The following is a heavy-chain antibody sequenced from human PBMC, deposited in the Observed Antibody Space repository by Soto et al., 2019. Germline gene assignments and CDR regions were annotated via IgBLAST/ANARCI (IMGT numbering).Heavy chain of an antibody. D-gene: IGHD5-12*01. CDR3: ARQALSGYDYYYYMDV. V-gene: IGHV4-39*01. CDR1: GGSISSSSYY. J-gene: IGHJ6*03. CDR2: IYYSGST. Sequence: WETLSLTCTVSGGSISSSSYYWGWIRQPPGKGLEWIGSIYYSGSTYYNPSLKSRVTISVDTSKNQFSLKLSSVTAADTAVYYCARQALSGYDYYYYMDVWGKGTTVTFSS.